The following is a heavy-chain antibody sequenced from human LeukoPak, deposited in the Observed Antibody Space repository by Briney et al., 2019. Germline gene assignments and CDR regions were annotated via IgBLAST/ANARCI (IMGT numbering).Heavy chain of an antibody. CDR2: IYHSGST. V-gene: IGHV4-38-2*02. CDR3: ARDSSYYDSSGYYYY. J-gene: IGHJ4*02. D-gene: IGHD3-22*01. Sequence: SETLSLTCTVSGYSISSGYYWGWIRQPPGQGLEWIGSIYHSGSTYYNPSLKSRVTISVDTSKNQFSLKLSSVTAADTAVYYCARDSSYYDSSGYYYYWGQGTLVTVSS. CDR1: GYSISSGYY.